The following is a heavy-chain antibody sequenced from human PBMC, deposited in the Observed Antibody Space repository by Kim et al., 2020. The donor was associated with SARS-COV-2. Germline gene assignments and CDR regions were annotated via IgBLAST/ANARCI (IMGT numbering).Heavy chain of an antibody. D-gene: IGHD3-16*01. CDR2: IYYSGST. CDR1: GGSISSSSYY. CDR3: AGGTWDWFDP. Sequence: SETLSLTCTVSGGSISSSSYYWGWIRQPPGKGLEWIGSIYYSGSTYYNPSLKSRVTISVDTSKNQFSLKLSSVTAADTAVYYCAGGTWDWFDPWGQGTLVTVSS. J-gene: IGHJ5*02. V-gene: IGHV4-39*01.